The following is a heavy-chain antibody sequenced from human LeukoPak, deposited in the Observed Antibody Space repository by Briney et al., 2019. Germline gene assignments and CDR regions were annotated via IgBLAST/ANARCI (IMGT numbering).Heavy chain of an antibody. CDR1: GGSFSGYY. J-gene: IGHJ5*02. CDR2: INHSGST. V-gene: IGHV4-34*01. CDR3: ARRKARRSWFDP. Sequence: PSETLSLTCAVYGGSFSGYYWSWIRQPPGKGLEWIGEINHSGSTNYNPSLKSRVTISVDTSKNQLSLKLSSVTAADTAVYYCARRKARRSWFDPWGQGTLVTVSS.